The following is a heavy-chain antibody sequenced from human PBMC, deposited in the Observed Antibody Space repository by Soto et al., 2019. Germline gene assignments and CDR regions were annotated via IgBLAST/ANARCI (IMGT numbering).Heavy chain of an antibody. D-gene: IGHD3-3*01. CDR3: ARDRRYDFWSGYYFYGMDV. J-gene: IGHJ6*02. CDR2: IYYSGST. CDR1: GGSVSSGSYY. Sequence: SETLSLTCTVSGGSVSSGSYYWSWIRQPPGKGLEWIGYIYYSGSTNYNPSLKSRVTISVDTSKNQFSLKLSSVTAADTAVYYCARDRRYDFWSGYYFYGMDVWGQGTTVTVSS. V-gene: IGHV4-61*01.